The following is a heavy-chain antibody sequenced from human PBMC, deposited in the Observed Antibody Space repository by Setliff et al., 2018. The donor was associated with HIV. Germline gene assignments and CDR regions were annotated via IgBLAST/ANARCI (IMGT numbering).Heavy chain of an antibody. CDR2: INHSGNT. D-gene: IGHD2-8*01. J-gene: IGHJ4*02. CDR3: ATGLIMAPDY. Sequence: SETLSLTCIVSGGSINSGGHYWSWIRQPPGKGLEWIGQINHSGNTNYNPSLKSRVTISMGTSRNQFSLKLRSVAAADTAVYYCATGLIMAPDYWGQGSLVTVSS. CDR1: GGSINSGGHY. V-gene: IGHV4-39*07.